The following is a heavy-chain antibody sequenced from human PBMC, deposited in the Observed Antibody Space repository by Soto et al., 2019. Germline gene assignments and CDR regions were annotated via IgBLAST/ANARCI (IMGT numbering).Heavy chain of an antibody. J-gene: IGHJ3*02. Sequence: PSEALSLTCTVSGGSISSYYWSWIRQPPGKGLEWIGYIHYSGSTNYNPSLKSRVTISVDTSKNQFSLKLSSVTAADTAVYYCARTETTRTHAFDIWGPGTMVTVSS. V-gene: IGHV4-59*01. D-gene: IGHD1-1*01. CDR3: ARTETTRTHAFDI. CDR1: GGSISSYY. CDR2: IHYSGST.